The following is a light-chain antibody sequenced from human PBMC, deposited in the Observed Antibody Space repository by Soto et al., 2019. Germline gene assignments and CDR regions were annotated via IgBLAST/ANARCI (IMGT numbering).Light chain of an antibody. CDR1: QSISSY. CDR3: QQSYNTPWT. Sequence: DIQMTQSPSSLSASVGDRVTITCRASQSISSYLNWYQQKPGKAPKLLIYAASSLQSGVPSRFSGSGSGTDFTLTISSLQHEDFATYYCQQSYNTPWTFGQGTKVELK. J-gene: IGKJ1*01. CDR2: AAS. V-gene: IGKV1-39*01.